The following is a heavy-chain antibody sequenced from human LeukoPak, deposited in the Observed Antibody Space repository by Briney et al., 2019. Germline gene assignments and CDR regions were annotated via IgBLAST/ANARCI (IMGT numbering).Heavy chain of an antibody. CDR1: GFAFSNYG. Sequence: PGRSLRLSCLASGFAFSNYGMHWVRQAPGKGLERVAVISYDGSNKYYVDSVKGRFTISRDNSKNTLYLELNSVRAEDTAVYYCAKDYSGIQLWNFDYWGQGTLVTVSS. CDR3: AKDYSGIQLWNFDY. CDR2: ISYDGSNK. D-gene: IGHD5-18*01. V-gene: IGHV3-30*18. J-gene: IGHJ4*02.